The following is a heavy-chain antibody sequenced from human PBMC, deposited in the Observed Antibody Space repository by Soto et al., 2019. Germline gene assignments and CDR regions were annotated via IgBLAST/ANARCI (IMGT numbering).Heavy chain of an antibody. D-gene: IGHD2-15*01. CDR1: GFTFSSYS. V-gene: IGHV3-21*01. Sequence: PGGSLRLSCAASGFTFSSYSMNWVRQAPGKGLEWVSSISSSSSYIYYADSVKGRFTISRDNAKNSLYLQMNSLRAEDTAVYYCARLRLGGNPRAYYYGMDVWGQGTTVTVSS. CDR3: ARLRLGGNPRAYYYGMDV. J-gene: IGHJ6*02. CDR2: ISSSSSYI.